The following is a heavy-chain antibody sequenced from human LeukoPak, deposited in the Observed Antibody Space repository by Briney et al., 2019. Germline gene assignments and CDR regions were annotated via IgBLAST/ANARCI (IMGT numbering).Heavy chain of an antibody. Sequence: PGGSLRLSCAASGFTFSSYSMNWVRQAPGKGLEWVSSISSSSSYIHYADSVKGRFTISRDNAKNSLYLQMNSLRAEDTAVYYCATKGVLRFLEWSARNYFDYWGQGTLVTVSS. CDR3: ATKGVLRFLEWSARNYFDY. CDR2: ISSSSSYI. D-gene: IGHD3-3*01. CDR1: GFTFSSYS. V-gene: IGHV3-21*01. J-gene: IGHJ4*02.